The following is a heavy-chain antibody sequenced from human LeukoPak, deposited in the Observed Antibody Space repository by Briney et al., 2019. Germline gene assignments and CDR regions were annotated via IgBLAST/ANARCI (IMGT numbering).Heavy chain of an antibody. CDR1: GFTFSGYN. J-gene: IGHJ4*02. Sequence: NPGGSLRLSCAASGFTFSGYNMNWVRQAPGKGLEWVSSIGSPSGYIFYSDSVKGRFTISRDNAKNSMYLQMNSLRADDTAVYYCARDLADFYENSGQIFGDWGQGTLVTVSS. CDR2: IGSPSGYI. D-gene: IGHD3-22*01. V-gene: IGHV3-21*01. CDR3: ARDLADFYENSGQIFGD.